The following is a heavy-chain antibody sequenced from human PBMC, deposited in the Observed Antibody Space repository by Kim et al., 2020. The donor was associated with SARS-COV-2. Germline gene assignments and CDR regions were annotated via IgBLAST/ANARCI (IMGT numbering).Heavy chain of an antibody. CDR3: AKDRGSLIQLWSYYYYYGMDV. CDR2: ISGDGGST. D-gene: IGHD5-18*01. CDR1: GFTFDDYA. J-gene: IGHJ6*02. V-gene: IGHV3-43*02. Sequence: GGSLRLSCAASGFTFDDYAMHWVRQAPGKGLEWVSLISGDGGSTYYADSVKGRFTISRDNSKNSLYLQMNSLRTEDTALYYCAKDRGSLIQLWSYYYYYGMDVWGQGTTVTVSS.